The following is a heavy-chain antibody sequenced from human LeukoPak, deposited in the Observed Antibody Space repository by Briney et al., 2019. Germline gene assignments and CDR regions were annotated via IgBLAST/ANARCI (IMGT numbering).Heavy chain of an antibody. V-gene: IGHV4-39*07. CDR3: ATRYDFWSGYPY. CDR2: INHSGST. J-gene: IGHJ4*02. CDR1: GGSISSSSYY. D-gene: IGHD3-3*01. Sequence: SETLSLTCTVSGGSISSSSYYWSWIRQPPGKGLEWIGEINHSGSTNYNPSLKSRVTISVDTSKNQFSLKLSSVTAADTAVYYCATRYDFWSGYPYWGQGTLVTVSS.